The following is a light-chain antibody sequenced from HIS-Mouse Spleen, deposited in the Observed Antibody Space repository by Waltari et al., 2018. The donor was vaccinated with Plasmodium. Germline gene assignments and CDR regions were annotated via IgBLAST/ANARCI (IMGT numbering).Light chain of an antibody. CDR2: QDS. CDR1: KSGDKY. V-gene: IGLV3-1*01. CDR3: EAWDSSTGV. Sequence: SYELTQPPSVSVSPGQTASITCSGDKSGDKYACWYQQKPGQSPVLVIYQDSKRPSRSPERFSGSNSGNTAAQTVSGTQAMDEADYYCEAWDSSTGVFGGGTKLTVL. J-gene: IGLJ2*01.